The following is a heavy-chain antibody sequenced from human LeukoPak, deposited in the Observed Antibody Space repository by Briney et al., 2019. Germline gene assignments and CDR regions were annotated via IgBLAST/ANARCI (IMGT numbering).Heavy chain of an antibody. D-gene: IGHD4-11*01. V-gene: IGHV4-34*01. J-gene: IGHJ6*02. Sequence: SETLSLTCAVYGGSFSGYYWSWIRQPPGKGLEWIGEINHSGSTNYNPSLKSRVTISVDTSKNQFSLRLSSVTAADTAVYYCARGYSNYVSYYYYGMDVWGQGTLVTVSS. CDR2: INHSGST. CDR1: GGSFSGYY. CDR3: ARGYSNYVSYYYYGMDV.